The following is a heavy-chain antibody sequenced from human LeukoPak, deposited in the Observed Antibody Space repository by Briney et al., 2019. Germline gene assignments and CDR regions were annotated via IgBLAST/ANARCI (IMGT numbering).Heavy chain of an antibody. V-gene: IGHV3-7*01. CDR1: GFTFSSYW. CDR2: IKQDGSEK. J-gene: IGHJ4*02. CDR3: ARARYCSSSGCFFDY. Sequence: GGSLRLSCAASGFTFSSYWMSWVRQAPGKGLEWVANIKQDGSEKYYVDSVKGRFTISRDNAKNSLYLQMNSLRAEDTAVYYCARARYCSSSGCFFDYWGQGTLVTVSS. D-gene: IGHD2-2*01.